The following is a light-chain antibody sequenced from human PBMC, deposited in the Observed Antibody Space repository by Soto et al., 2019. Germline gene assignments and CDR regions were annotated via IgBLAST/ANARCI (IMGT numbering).Light chain of an antibody. J-gene: IGKJ5*01. CDR1: ESVRSY. V-gene: IGKV3-15*01. CDR2: GAS. Sequence: EVVMTQSPATLSVSPGERATLSCRASESVRSYLAWYQQKPGQAPRLLIYGASTRATGIAARFSGSGSGTEFTLTISSLQSEDFAIYYCQQYNNWPPITFGQGTRLAIK. CDR3: QQYNNWPPIT.